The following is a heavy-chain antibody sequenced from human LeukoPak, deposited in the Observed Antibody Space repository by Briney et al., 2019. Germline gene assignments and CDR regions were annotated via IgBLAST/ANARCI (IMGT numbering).Heavy chain of an antibody. J-gene: IGHJ6*02. CDR2: IYPGDSAA. Sequence: GESLKISCEGSGYTFPTFYIGWVRQMPGKGLEWMGIIYPGDSAARYSPSFQGQVTFSADKSISTAYLQWRSLKASDTAMYYCARLNYGMDVWGQGTRSPSP. CDR1: GYTFPTFY. V-gene: IGHV5-51*01. CDR3: ARLNYGMDV.